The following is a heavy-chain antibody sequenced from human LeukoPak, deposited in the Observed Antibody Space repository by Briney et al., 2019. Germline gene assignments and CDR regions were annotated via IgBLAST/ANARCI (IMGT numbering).Heavy chain of an antibody. CDR1: GGSFSGYY. CDR2: INHSGST. V-gene: IGHV4-34*01. CDR3: ARDPAGPY. J-gene: IGHJ4*02. Sequence: SETLSLTCAVYGGSFSGYYWSWIRQLPGKGLEWIGEINHSGSTNYNPSLKSRVTISVDTSKNQFSLKVSSVTAADTAVYFCARDPAGPYWGQGNLVTVSS.